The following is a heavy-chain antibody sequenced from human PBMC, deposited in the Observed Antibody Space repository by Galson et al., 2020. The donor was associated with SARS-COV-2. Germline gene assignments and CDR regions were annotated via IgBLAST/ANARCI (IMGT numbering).Heavy chain of an antibody. CDR2: IDGSGGTT. CDR1: GFTFTSHG. CDR3: AKDLTPHDY. V-gene: IGHV3-23*01. Sequence: GGSLRLSCAASGFTFTSHGMTWVRQAPGKGLEWVSAIDGSGGTTSYADSVKGRFTISRDNSKNTVFLKMHHRRAEDTAVYYCAKDLTPHDYWGQGTLVTGSS. J-gene: IGHJ4*02. D-gene: IGHD3-9*01.